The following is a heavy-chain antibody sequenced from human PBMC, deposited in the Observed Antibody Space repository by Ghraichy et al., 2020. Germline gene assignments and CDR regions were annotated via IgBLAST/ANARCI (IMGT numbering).Heavy chain of an antibody. CDR3: ARDLIGKTRVAAVVTAMDYYYYGMDV. V-gene: IGHV3-30-3*01. J-gene: IGHJ6*02. CDR1: GFTFSSYA. CDR2: ISYDGSNK. D-gene: IGHD2-21*02. Sequence: GGSLRLSCAASGFTFSSYAMHWVRQAPGKGLEWVAVISYDGSNKYYADSVKGRFTISRDNSKNTLYLQMNSLRAEDTAVYYCARDLIGKTRVAAVVTAMDYYYYGMDVWGQGTTVTVSS.